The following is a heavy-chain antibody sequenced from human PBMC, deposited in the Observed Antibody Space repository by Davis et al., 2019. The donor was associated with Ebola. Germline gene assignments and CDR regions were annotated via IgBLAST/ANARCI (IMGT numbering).Heavy chain of an antibody. J-gene: IGHJ6*04. D-gene: IGHD4-17*01. CDR3: AKDQYPTVTTCYYYYGMDV. CDR1: VFTFSSYR. Sequence: SLNISCAASVFTFSSYRMHWVRQAPGKGLVLVSRINSDGSTTSYADSVKGRFTISRDNSNNSLYLQMNGLRTEDSALYYCAKDQYPTVTTCYYYYGMDVWGKGTTVTVSS. V-gene: IGHV3-74*01. CDR2: INSDGSTT.